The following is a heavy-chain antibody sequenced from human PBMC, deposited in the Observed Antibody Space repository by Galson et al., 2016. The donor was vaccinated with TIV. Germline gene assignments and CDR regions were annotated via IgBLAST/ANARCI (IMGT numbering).Heavy chain of an antibody. J-gene: IGHJ4*02. CDR1: GFSLSTNDMC. Sequence: QTLTLTCTFSGFSLSTNDMCVGWIRQPPGKALEWLARIDWDDDTYYSTSLKIRLTISKDTSKNQVVLRMTRMDPVDTGTYYCARMVYGDYPPRFYYDNWGQGILVTVSS. V-gene: IGHV2-70*11. CDR3: ARMVYGDYPPRFYYDN. CDR2: IDWDDDT. D-gene: IGHD4-17*01.